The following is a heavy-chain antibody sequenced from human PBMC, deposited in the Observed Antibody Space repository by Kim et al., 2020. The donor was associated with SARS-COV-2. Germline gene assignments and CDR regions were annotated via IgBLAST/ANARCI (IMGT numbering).Heavy chain of an antibody. CDR2: IIPIFGTA. V-gene: IGHV1-69*13. Sequence: SVKVSCKASGGTFSSYAISWVRQAPGQGLEWMGGIIPIFGTANYAQKFQGRVTITADESTSTAYMELSSLRSEDTAVYYCARARDFLATMVRGVDLGNYYYYYGMDVWGQGTTVTVSS. D-gene: IGHD3-10*01. CDR1: GGTFSSYA. CDR3: ARARDFLATMVRGVDLGNYYYYYGMDV. J-gene: IGHJ6*02.